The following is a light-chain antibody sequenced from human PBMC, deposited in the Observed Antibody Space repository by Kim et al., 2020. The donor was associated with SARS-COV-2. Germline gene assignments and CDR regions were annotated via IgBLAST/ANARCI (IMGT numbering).Light chain of an antibody. CDR1: QYISDN. Sequence: VSPGQGVTLSCKARQYISDNLAWYQQKLGQPPRPLIYSMSTRATGVPARFSASGSGIDFTLTINSLQSEDFAAYYCQQYNSWPRTFGQGTKVDIK. CDR2: SMS. CDR3: QQYNSWPRT. J-gene: IGKJ1*01. V-gene: IGKV3-15*01.